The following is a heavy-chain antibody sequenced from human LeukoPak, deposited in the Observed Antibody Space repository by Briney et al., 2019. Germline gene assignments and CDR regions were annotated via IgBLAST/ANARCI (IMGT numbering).Heavy chain of an antibody. CDR3: ARDRSAAPADY. D-gene: IGHD6-13*01. CDR2: IHESGNS. V-gene: IGHV4-59*13. J-gene: IGHJ4*02. CDR1: GGSISSYY. Sequence: SETLSLTCTVSGGSISSYYWSWIRQPPGKGLEWIGYIHESGNSNYNPSLRSRVTISIDMSKNQFSLKLTSVTAADTAVCYCARDRSAAPADYWGQGTLVTVSS.